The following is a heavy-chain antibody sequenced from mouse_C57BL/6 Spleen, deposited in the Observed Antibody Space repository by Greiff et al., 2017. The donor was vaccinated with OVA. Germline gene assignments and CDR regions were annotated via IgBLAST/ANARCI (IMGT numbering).Heavy chain of an antibody. V-gene: IGHV1-26*01. D-gene: IGHD1-1*01. Sequence: EVQLQQSGPELVKPGASVKISCKASGYTFTDYYMNWVKQSHGKSLEWIGDINPNNGGTSYNQKFKGKATLTVDKSSSTAYMELRSLTSEDSAVYYCARGRAVVASPYWYFDVWGTGTTVTVSS. J-gene: IGHJ1*03. CDR2: INPNNGGT. CDR3: ARGRAVVASPYWYFDV. CDR1: GYTFTDYY.